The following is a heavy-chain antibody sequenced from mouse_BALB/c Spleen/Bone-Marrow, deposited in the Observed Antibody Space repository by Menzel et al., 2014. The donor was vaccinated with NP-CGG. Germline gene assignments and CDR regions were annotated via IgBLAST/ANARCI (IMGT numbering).Heavy chain of an antibody. CDR2: SVAANGRT. CDR3: AGSYSYTWFAY. V-gene: IGHV14-3*02. CDR1: GFNSKDTY. D-gene: IGHD2-12*01. Sequence: LAESRAELVKPGASVKLSCTGSGFNSKDTYMHWVKQRPEQGLEWIGTSVAANGRTRYDPKSQAKATITADTSSNTAYLQLSSLTSEDMAVYYCAGSYSYTWFAYWGQGTMVTVYA. J-gene: IGHJ3*01.